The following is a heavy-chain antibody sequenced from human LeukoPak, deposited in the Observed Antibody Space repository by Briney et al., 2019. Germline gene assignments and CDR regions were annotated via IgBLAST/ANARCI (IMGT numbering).Heavy chain of an antibody. V-gene: IGHV3-23*01. J-gene: IGHJ4*02. CDR3: VKDGMSSGWYGTLDY. CDR2: ISGRGGST. D-gene: IGHD6-19*01. Sequence: PGGSLRLSCAASGFILSSYAMSWVRQAPGKGLEWVSTISGRGGSTYYTDSVKGRFTISRDNSKNTLYLQMNSLRAEDTAVYYCVKDGMSSGWYGTLDYWGQGTLVTVSS. CDR1: GFILSSYA.